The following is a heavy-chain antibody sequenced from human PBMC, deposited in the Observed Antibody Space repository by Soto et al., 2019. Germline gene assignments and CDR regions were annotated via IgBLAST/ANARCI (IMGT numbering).Heavy chain of an antibody. V-gene: IGHV4-31*03. CDR1: GGSIGSGGYC. CDR2: IYYSGST. J-gene: IGHJ4*02. D-gene: IGHD1-20*01. CDR3: ARGKGPGMSYFDY. Sequence: SQTLSVRSTVSGGSIGSGGYCWSFIRQHPGKGLEWIGYIYYSGSTYYNPSLKSRVTISVDTSKNQFSLKLSSVTAADMAVYYGARGKGPGMSYFDYWRQGTLVTVTS.